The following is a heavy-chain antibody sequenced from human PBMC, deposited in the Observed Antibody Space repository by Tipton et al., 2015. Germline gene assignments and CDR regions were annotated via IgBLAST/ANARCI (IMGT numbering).Heavy chain of an antibody. CDR2: IYYSGST. CDR1: GGSVSRGSYY. CDR3: ARVEDYSGSGTYYFDY. Sequence: TLSLTCTVSGGSVSRGSYYWSWIRQPPGKGLQWIGYIYYSGSTNYNPSLKSRVTISVDTSKNQFSLRLSSVTAADTAVYYCARVEDYSGSGTYYFDYWGQGTLVTVSS. D-gene: IGHD3-10*01. V-gene: IGHV4-61*01. J-gene: IGHJ4*02.